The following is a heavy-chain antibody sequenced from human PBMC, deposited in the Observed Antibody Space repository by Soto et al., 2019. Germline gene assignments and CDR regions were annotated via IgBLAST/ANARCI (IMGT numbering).Heavy chain of an antibody. CDR3: VRHPDY. CDR2: ISTGSSTI. Sequence: GGSLRLSCAASGFTFRSHSMNWVRQAPGKGLEWISYISTGSSTIYYADSVKGRFIISRDNAKNSLYLHMNSLRTEDTAVYYCVRHPDYWGQGTLVTSPQ. V-gene: IGHV3-48*01. J-gene: IGHJ4*02. CDR1: GFTFRSHS.